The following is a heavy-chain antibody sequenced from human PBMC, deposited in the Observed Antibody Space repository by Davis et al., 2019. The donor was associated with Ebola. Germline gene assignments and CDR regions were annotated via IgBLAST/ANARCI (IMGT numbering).Heavy chain of an antibody. D-gene: IGHD6-13*01. CDR1: GDSVSSNSAA. J-gene: IGHJ4*02. Sequence: MPSETLSLTCAISGDSVSSNSAAWNWIRQSPSRGLEWLGRTYYRSNWYNDYAVSVKSRITINPDTSKNQFSLQLNSVTPEDTAVYYCARDYLVLAAAGTLSRRNFDYWGQGTLVTVSS. CDR2: TYYRSNWYN. V-gene: IGHV6-1*01. CDR3: ARDYLVLAAAGTLSRRNFDY.